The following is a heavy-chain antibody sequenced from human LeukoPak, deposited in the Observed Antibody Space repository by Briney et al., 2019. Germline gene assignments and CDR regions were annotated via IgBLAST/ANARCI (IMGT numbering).Heavy chain of an antibody. J-gene: IGHJ5*02. V-gene: IGHV4-31*03. CDR3: AREGSSPPGAGWFDP. CDR2: IYYSGST. CDR1: GASISSGGYY. Sequence: PSETLSLTCTVSGASISSGGYYWSWLRQHPGKGLEWIGYIYYSGSTYYNPSLKSRVTISVDTSKNQFSLKLSSVTAADTAVYYCAREGSSPPGAGWFDPWGRGTLVTVSS. D-gene: IGHD6-6*01.